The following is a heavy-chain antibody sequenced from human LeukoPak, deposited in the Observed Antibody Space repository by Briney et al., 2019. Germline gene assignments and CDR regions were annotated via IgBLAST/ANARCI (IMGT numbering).Heavy chain of an antibody. CDR2: ISGSGGST. V-gene: IGHV3-23*01. D-gene: IGHD3-3*01. J-gene: IGHJ6*02. Sequence: AGGSLRLSCAAPGFTFSSYAMSWVRQAPGKGLKWVSAISGSGGSTYYADSVKGRFTISRDNSKNTLYLQMNSLRAEDTAVYYCAKVRFLEWSEGGMDVWGQGTTVTVSS. CDR1: GFTFSSYA. CDR3: AKVRFLEWSEGGMDV.